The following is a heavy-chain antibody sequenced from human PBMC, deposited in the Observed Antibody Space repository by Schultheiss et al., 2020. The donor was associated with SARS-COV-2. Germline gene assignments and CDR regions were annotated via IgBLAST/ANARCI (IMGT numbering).Heavy chain of an antibody. D-gene: IGHD3-9*01. J-gene: IGHJ5*02. CDR2: IYYSGST. CDR3: ARQGISRYFETSDP. V-gene: IGHV4-39*01. Sequence: SETLSLTCTVSGGSISSYYWGWIRQPPGKGLEWIGSIYYSGSTYYNPSLKSRVTISVDTSKNQFSLKLSSVTAADTAVYYCARQGISRYFETSDPWGQGTLVTVSS. CDR1: GGSISSYY.